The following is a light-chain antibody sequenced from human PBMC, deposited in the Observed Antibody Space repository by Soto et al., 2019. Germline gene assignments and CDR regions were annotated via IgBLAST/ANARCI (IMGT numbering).Light chain of an antibody. CDR3: QQYNSYPFT. V-gene: IGKV1-5*03. CDR1: QSMTSW. Sequence: DIQMTQSPSTLSASVGDRVTITCLASQSMTSWLAWYQQKPGKAPKLLIYKASSLESGVPSRFSGSGSGTEFTLTISSLQPDDFATYYCQQYNSYPFTFGPGTKVDIK. CDR2: KAS. J-gene: IGKJ3*01.